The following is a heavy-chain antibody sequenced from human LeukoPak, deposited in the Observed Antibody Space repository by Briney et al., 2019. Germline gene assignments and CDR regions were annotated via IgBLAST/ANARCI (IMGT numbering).Heavy chain of an antibody. CDR1: GVSVSDGRYY. D-gene: IGHD2-2*01. J-gene: IGHJ3*02. CDR3: ATPYCSSLSCLDVFNM. Sequence: SETLSLTCSVSGVSVSDGRYYWTWIRQHPGKGLEWIGYKYYSGSAKYNPPLKSRLTISIDTSKNQFSLQLSSVTAADTATYYCATPYCSSLSCLDVFNMWGQGTRVTVSS. CDR2: KYYSGSA. V-gene: IGHV4-31*03.